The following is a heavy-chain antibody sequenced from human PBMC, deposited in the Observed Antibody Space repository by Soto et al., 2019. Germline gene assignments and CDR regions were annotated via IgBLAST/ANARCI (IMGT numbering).Heavy chain of an antibody. D-gene: IGHD3-10*01. CDR2: IYYSGST. CDR1: GGSISSSSYY. CDR3: ARSLGYYGSVGY. Sequence: SETLSLTCTVSGGSISSSSYYWGWIRQPPGKGLEWIGSIYYSGSTYYNPSLKSRVTISVDTSKNQFSLKLSSVTAADTAVYYCARSLGYYGSVGYWGQGTLVTVSS. J-gene: IGHJ4*02. V-gene: IGHV4-39*01.